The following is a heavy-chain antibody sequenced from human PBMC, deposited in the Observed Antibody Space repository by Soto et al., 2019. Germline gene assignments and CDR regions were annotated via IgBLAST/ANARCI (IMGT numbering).Heavy chain of an antibody. J-gene: IGHJ4*02. Sequence: GGSLRLSCAASGFTFSSYVMSWVLQAPGKGLEWVSAISGSGGSTYYADSVKGRFTISRDNSKNTLYLQMNSLRAEDTAVYYCAKTAAGHSYFDYWGQGTLVTVSS. D-gene: IGHD6-13*01. CDR1: GFTFSSYV. CDR2: ISGSGGST. CDR3: AKTAAGHSYFDY. V-gene: IGHV3-23*01.